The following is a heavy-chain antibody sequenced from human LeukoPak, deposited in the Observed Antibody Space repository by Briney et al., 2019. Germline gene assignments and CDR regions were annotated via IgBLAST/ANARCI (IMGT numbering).Heavy chain of an antibody. CDR1: GFTFSNAW. CDR2: ISYDGSNK. D-gene: IGHD3-10*01. V-gene: IGHV3-30-3*01. J-gene: IGHJ4*02. CDR3: ARGGYYYGSGSYYMGY. Sequence: GGSLRLSCAASGFTFSNAWMSWVRQAPGKGLEWVAVISYDGSNKYYADSVKGRFTISRDNSKNTLYLQMNSLRTEDTAVYYCARGGYYYGSGSYYMGYWGQGTLVTVSS.